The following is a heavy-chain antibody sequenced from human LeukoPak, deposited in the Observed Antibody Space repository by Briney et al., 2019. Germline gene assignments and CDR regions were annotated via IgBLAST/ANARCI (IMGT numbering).Heavy chain of an antibody. D-gene: IGHD4-17*01. J-gene: IGHJ4*02. V-gene: IGHV3-49*03. Sequence: SGGSLRLSCTASGFTFGDYTMNWFRQAPGKGLEWVGFIRSKAYGGTTESAASVEGRFTISRDDSKSIAYLQMNSLKTEDTAVYYCTREDYGDYWGQGTLVPVSS. CDR2: IRSKAYGGTT. CDR1: GFTFGDYT. CDR3: TREDYGDY.